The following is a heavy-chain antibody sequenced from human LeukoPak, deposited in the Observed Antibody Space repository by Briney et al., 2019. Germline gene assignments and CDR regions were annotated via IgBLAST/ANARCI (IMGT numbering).Heavy chain of an antibody. Sequence: GGSLRLSCAASGFTFSDYYMTWVRQAPGKGLEWVSFISPSGDDIHYADSVKGRFAIPRDNGKNSLYLQMNGLRADDAAVYFCAREVASTDNWGQGTLVTVSS. V-gene: IGHV3-11*01. CDR1: GFTFSDYY. J-gene: IGHJ4*02. CDR3: AREVASTDN. CDR2: ISPSGDDI. D-gene: IGHD5-24*01.